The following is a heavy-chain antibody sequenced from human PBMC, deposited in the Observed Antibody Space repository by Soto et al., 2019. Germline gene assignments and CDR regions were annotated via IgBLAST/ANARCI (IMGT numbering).Heavy chain of an antibody. CDR2: IKTDGSRT. V-gene: IGHV3-74*03. J-gene: IGHJ6*03. CDR1: GFAFTSYR. D-gene: IGHD4-17*01. Sequence: EVQLVESGGGLVQPGGSLRLSCVASGFAFTSYRTHWVRQAPGKGLVWVSRIKTDGSRTTYADSVKGRFTISRDNAKNTLYLQMNSLRAEDTAVYYCAREPRASNGDYINSYYYYMDVWGTGTTVTVSS. CDR3: AREPRASNGDYINSYYYYMDV.